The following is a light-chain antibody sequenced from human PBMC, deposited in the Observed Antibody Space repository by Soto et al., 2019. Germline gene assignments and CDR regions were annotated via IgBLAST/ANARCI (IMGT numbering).Light chain of an antibody. Sequence: DIQMTPSPSSLSASVVNRVTITCQASQDIATYLNWYQQKPGKAPNLLIYDASNLETGVPSRFSGGGSGTHFTFTISNLQPEDIATYYCQHYDHLPITFGQGTRLEIK. CDR2: DAS. CDR1: QDIATY. J-gene: IGKJ5*01. CDR3: QHYDHLPIT. V-gene: IGKV1-33*01.